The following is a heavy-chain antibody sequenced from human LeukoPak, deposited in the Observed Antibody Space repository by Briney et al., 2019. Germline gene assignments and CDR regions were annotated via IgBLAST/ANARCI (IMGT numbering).Heavy chain of an antibody. CDR1: GDSISSYY. CDR3: ARQYSSGGYYFDY. V-gene: IGHV4-59*01. J-gene: IGHJ4*02. D-gene: IGHD6-25*01. Sequence: PSETLSLTCTVSGDSISSYYWSWIRQPPGKGLEWIGYIYNSERTNYNSSLRSRVTISVDTSKNQFSLRLSSVTAADTAVYYCARQYSSGGYYFDYWGQGTLVTVSS. CDR2: IYNSERT.